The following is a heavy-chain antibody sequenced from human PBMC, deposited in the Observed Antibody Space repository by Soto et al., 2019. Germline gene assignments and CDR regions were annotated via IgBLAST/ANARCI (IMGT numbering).Heavy chain of an antibody. D-gene: IGHD1-1*01. V-gene: IGHV4-39*01. CDR2: IYYSGST. CDR1: GGSFDITSSY. J-gene: IGHJ4*02. Sequence: QLQLQESGPGLVKPSETLSLTCTVSGGSFDITSSYWAWVRQPPGKGLEWIAYIYYSGSTYYNPSLKSRITISVDTSTNQLSLRLSSVTAADTAVYYCAAVPIVGTKPYYIDSWGQGTLVTVSS. CDR3: AAVPIVGTKPYYIDS.